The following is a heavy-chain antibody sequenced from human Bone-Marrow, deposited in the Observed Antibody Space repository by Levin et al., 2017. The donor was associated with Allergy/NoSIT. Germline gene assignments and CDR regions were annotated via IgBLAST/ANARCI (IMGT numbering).Heavy chain of an antibody. V-gene: IGHV1-69*13. D-gene: IGHD3-10*01. Sequence: SVKVSCKASGGTFSSYAISWVRQAPGQGLEWMGGIIPIFGTANYAQKFQGRVTITADESTSTAYMELSSLRSEDTAVYYCATVAFRELLSWWYFDYWGQGTLVTVSS. CDR1: GGTFSSYA. J-gene: IGHJ4*02. CDR3: ATVAFRELLSWWYFDY. CDR2: IIPIFGTA.